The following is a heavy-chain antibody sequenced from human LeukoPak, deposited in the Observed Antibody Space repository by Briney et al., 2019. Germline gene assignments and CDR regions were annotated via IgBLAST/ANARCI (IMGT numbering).Heavy chain of an antibody. CDR3: ARGQLGRFGEHNWFDP. CDR1: GGSISSYY. V-gene: IGHV4-59*01. J-gene: IGHJ5*02. D-gene: IGHD3-10*01. Sequence: ASETLSLTCTVSGGSISSYYWSWIRQPPGKGLEWIGYIYYSGSTNYNPSLKSRVTISVDTSKNQFSLKLSSVTAADTAVYYCARGQLGRFGEHNWFDPWGQGTLVTVSS. CDR2: IYYSGST.